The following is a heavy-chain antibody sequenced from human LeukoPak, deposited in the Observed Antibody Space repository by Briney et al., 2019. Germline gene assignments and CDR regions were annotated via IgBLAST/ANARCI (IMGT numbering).Heavy chain of an antibody. Sequence: SVKVSCKASVGTFSSYAISWVRQAPGHGLEWMGGIIPIFGTANYAQKFQGRVTITADKSTSTAYMELSSLRSEDTAVYYCARVNYDFWSGYPPDLNWFDPWGQGTLVTVSS. J-gene: IGHJ5*02. V-gene: IGHV1-69*06. CDR1: VGTFSSYA. D-gene: IGHD3-3*01. CDR2: IIPIFGTA. CDR3: ARVNYDFWSGYPPDLNWFDP.